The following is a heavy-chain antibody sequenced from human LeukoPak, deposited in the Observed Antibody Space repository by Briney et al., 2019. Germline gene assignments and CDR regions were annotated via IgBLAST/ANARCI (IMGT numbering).Heavy chain of an antibody. D-gene: IGHD6-13*01. V-gene: IGHV1-2*02. CDR2: INPNSGGT. Sequence: SVKVSCKSSGYTFTGYYMHWVRQAPGQGLEWMGWINPNSGGTNYAQKFQGRVTMTRDTSISTAYMELSRLRPDDTAVYYCARRIAAAGNNWFDPWGQGTLVTVSS. J-gene: IGHJ5*02. CDR3: ARRIAAAGNNWFDP. CDR1: GYTFTGYY.